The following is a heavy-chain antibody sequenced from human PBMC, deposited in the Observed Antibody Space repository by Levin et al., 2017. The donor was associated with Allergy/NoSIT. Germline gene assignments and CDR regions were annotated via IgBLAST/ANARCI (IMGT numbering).Heavy chain of an antibody. CDR3: ATYGSGSPY. Sequence: GGSLRLSCAASGFTFSGYRMHWVRQAPGKGLVWVSHINSDGSSTNYADSVKGRFTISRDNAKNTLYLQMNSLRAEDTDVYYCATYGSGSPYWGQGTLVTVSS. CDR1: GFTFSGYR. V-gene: IGHV3-74*01. D-gene: IGHD3-10*01. CDR2: INSDGSST. J-gene: IGHJ4*02.